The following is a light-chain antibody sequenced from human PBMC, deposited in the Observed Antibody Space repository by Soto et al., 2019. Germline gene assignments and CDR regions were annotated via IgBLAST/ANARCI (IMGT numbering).Light chain of an antibody. CDR2: GAS. Sequence: EIVLTQSPGTLSLSPGERATLSCRASQSVSSSYLAWYQQKPGQAPRRLIYGASSRATGIPDRFSGSGSGTEFTLTISRLEPEDFAVYYCPQYGSSPYTFGQGTKLEIK. V-gene: IGKV3-20*01. J-gene: IGKJ2*01. CDR3: PQYGSSPYT. CDR1: QSVSSSY.